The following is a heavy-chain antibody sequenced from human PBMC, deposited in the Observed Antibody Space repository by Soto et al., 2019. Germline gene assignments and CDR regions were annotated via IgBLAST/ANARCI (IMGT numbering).Heavy chain of an antibody. CDR3: ANGRTQYYFDL. CDR2: DYRYGTS. CDR1: GGSISGDDLS. V-gene: IGHV4-30-2*01. J-gene: IGHJ4*02. D-gene: IGHD1-26*01. Sequence: SETLSLTCTVSGGSISGDDLSWIWLRQAPGQGLEGIGYDYRYGTSYYNPYLNSRVTISVDRSKKPFSLKLTSVTDAATAVYFCANGRTQYYFDLWGQGSPVTVSS.